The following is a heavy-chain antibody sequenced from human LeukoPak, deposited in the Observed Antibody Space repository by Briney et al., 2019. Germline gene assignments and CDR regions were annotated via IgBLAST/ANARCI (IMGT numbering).Heavy chain of an antibody. J-gene: IGHJ6*02. V-gene: IGHV3-48*03. CDR3: ARNPLGNYYYGMDV. CDR2: ISSSGSTI. CDR1: GFTFSSYE. Sequence: GGSLRLSCAASGFTFSSYEMNWVRQAPGKGLEWVSYISSSGSTIDYADYVKGRFTISRDNAKNSLYPQMNSLRAEDTAVYYCARNPLGNYYYGMDVWGQGTTVTVSS.